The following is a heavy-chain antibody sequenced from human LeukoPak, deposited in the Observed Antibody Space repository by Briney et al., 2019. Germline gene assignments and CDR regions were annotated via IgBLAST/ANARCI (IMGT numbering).Heavy chain of an antibody. CDR2: MHHSGTT. V-gene: IGHV4-38-2*01. J-gene: IGHJ3*02. CDR3: ARASRIASRVGAFDI. Sequence: SETLSLTCGVSGCSISSNFYWGWVRQPPGKGLEWVGNMHHSGTTDYKPSLKSRVTISLDMSRKQLSLRLSSVTAADTAVYYCARASRIASRVGAFDIWGQGTMVTVSS. CDR1: GCSISSNFY. D-gene: IGHD6-6*01.